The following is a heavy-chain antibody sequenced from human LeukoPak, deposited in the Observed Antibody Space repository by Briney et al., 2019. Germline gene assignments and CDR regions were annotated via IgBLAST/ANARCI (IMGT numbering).Heavy chain of an antibody. Sequence: GGSLRLSCAASGFRFDSYPMNWVRQPPGKGLEWVAVISYDGSNKYYADSVKGRFTISRDNSKNTLYLQMNSLRAEDTAVYYCARDLRSGWHWPLTGDFDYWGQGTLVTVSS. J-gene: IGHJ4*02. CDR1: GFRFDSYP. CDR2: ISYDGSNK. CDR3: ARDLRSGWHWPLTGDFDY. D-gene: IGHD6-19*01. V-gene: IGHV3-30-3*01.